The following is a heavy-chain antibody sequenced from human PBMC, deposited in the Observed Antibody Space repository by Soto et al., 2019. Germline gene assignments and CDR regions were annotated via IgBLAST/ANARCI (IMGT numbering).Heavy chain of an antibody. J-gene: IGHJ4*01. CDR3: ARVVYSNGWICDY. CDR1: GHILGDFW. D-gene: IGHD4-4*01. Sequence: GGSLGVSWASSGHILGDFWVSWVHQARGKGLEWVANIKQDGSEKYYVDSVKGRFTLSRDNAKNSLHLQMNSLKAEDTAMYLCARVVYSNGWICDYGGQGTLVIVAS. CDR2: IKQDGSEK. V-gene: IGHV3-7*01.